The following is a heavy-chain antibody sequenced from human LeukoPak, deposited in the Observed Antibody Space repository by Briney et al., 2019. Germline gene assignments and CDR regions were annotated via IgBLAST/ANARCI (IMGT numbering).Heavy chain of an antibody. D-gene: IGHD2-2*01. V-gene: IGHV3-9*01. CDR1: GFTFDDYA. J-gene: IGHJ5*02. CDR3: ARSHCSSTSCYGVWFDP. CDR2: ISWNSGSI. Sequence: GGSLRLSCAASGFTFDDYAMHWVRQAPGKGLEWVSGISWNSGSIGYADSVKGRFTISRDNAKNSLYLEMNSLRAEDTAVYYCARSHCSSTSCYGVWFDPWGQGTLVTVSS.